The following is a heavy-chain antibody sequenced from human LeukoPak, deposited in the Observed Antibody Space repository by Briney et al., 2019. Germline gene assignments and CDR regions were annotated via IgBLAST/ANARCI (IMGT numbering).Heavy chain of an antibody. Sequence: SETLSHICTVSGGSISDYYWNWIRQPPGKGLEWIGYIYYSGSTTYNPSLKSRVTMSADTAKNQFSLKLRSVTAADTAVYCCARGDFCSKSNCYLRPMDVWGKGTTVTVSS. J-gene: IGHJ6*03. D-gene: IGHD3-3*01. CDR2: IYYSGST. CDR3: ARGDFCSKSNCYLRPMDV. CDR1: GGSISDYY. V-gene: IGHV4-59*01.